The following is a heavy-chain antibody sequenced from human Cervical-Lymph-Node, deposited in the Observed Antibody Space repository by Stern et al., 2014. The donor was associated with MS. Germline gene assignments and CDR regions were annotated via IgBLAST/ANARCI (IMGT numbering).Heavy chain of an antibody. CDR3: ATRGSTVTMVGMDV. D-gene: IGHD4-17*01. Sequence: QVQLGQSGAEVKKPGSSVKVSCKASGGTFSSYAITWVRQAPGQGLEWMGGIIPIIGTANYAQKFQGRVTIRADESTTTAYMELSSLRSEDTAVYYCATRGSTVTMVGMDVWGQGTTVTVSS. J-gene: IGHJ6*01. CDR1: GGTFSSYA. CDR2: IIPIIGTA. V-gene: IGHV1-69*01.